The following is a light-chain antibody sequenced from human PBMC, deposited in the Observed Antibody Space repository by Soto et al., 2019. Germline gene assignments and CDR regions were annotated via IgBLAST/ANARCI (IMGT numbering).Light chain of an antibody. Sequence: QSALTQAAYVSGSPGQSITISCTGTSSDVGSYNLVSWYQQHPGKAPKLMIYEVSKRPSGLSNRFSGSKSGNTASLTISGLQAEDEADYYCCSYAGSRTPLIFGTGTKVTVL. CDR2: EVS. J-gene: IGLJ1*01. CDR1: SSDVGSYNL. V-gene: IGLV2-23*02. CDR3: CSYAGSRTPLI.